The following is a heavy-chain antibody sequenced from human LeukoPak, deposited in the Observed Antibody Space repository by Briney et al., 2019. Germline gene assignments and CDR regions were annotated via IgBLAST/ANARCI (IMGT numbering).Heavy chain of an antibody. J-gene: IGHJ6*02. CDR3: ARESSGSYYYGMDV. D-gene: IGHD1-26*01. Sequence: SSQTLSLTCTVSGGSISSGGYYWSWIRQHPGKGLEWIGYIYYSGSTYYNPSLKSRVIISVDTSKNQFSLKLSSVTAEDTAVYYCARESSGSYYYGMDVWGQGTTVTVSS. CDR1: GGSISSGGYY. V-gene: IGHV4-31*03. CDR2: IYYSGST.